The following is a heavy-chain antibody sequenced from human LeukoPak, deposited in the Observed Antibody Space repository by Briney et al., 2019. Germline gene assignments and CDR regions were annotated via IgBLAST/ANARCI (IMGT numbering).Heavy chain of an antibody. V-gene: IGHV4-59*12. CDR3: ARGIPGYFGTSGYYYEY. D-gene: IGHD3-22*01. CDR1: GASMNNYY. CDR2: IHHSGST. Sequence: SETLSLTCTVSGASMNNYYWSWIRQPPGKGLEWIGEIHHSGSTNYSPSLKSRVTVSVDNSRNDFSLSLTSVSAADTAVYYCARGIPGYFGTSGYYYEYWGQGTLVTVSS. J-gene: IGHJ4*02.